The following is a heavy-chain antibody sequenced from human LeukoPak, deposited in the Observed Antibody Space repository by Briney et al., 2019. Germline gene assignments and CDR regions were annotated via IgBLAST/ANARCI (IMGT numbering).Heavy chain of an antibody. CDR1: GFTFSSYA. V-gene: IGHV3-23*01. Sequence: PGASLRLSCAASGFTFSSYAMSWVRQAPGKGLEWVSAISGSGGSTYYADSVKGRFTISRDNSKNTLYLQMNSLRAEDTAVYYCAKDRLAYSYVSSYFDYWGQGTLVTVSS. J-gene: IGHJ4*02. CDR2: ISGSGGST. CDR3: AKDRLAYSYVSSYFDY. D-gene: IGHD5-18*01.